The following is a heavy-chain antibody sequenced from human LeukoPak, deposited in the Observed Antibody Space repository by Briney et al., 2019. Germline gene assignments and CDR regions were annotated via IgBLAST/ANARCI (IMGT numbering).Heavy chain of an antibody. CDR2: ISWNSGSI. V-gene: IGHV3-9*01. Sequence: PGRSLRLSCAASGFTFGDYALHWVRQFPGKGLEWVSGISWNSGSIGYADSVKGRFTISRDNAKNSLYLQMNSLRAEDTAVYYCASQLGADDAFDIWGQGTMVTVSS. D-gene: IGHD1-26*01. CDR3: ASQLGADDAFDI. J-gene: IGHJ3*02. CDR1: GFTFGDYA.